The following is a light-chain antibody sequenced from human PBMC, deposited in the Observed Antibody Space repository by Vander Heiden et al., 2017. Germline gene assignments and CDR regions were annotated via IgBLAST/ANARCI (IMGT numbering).Light chain of an antibody. J-gene: IGKJ4*01. Sequence: DIQMPQSPSTPSASVGDRVTITFPASQSISSWLAWYQQKPGKAPKLLIYKASSLESGVPSRFSGSGSGTEFTLTISSLQPDDFATYYCQQYNSYPLTFGGGTKVEIK. CDR2: KAS. CDR3: QQYNSYPLT. CDR1: QSISSW. V-gene: IGKV1-5*03.